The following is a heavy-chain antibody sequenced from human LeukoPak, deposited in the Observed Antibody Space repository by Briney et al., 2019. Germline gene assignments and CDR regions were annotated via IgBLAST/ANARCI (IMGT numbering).Heavy chain of an antibody. CDR2: ISAYNGNT. D-gene: IGHD3-22*01. CDR1: GYTFTSYG. J-gene: IGHJ5*02. CDR3: ARVTSYYYDSSGYYGNWFDP. Sequence: ASAKVSCKASGYTFTSYGISWVRQAPGQGLEWMGWISAYNGNTNYAQKLQGRVTMTTDTSTSTAYMELRSLRSDDTAVYYCARVTSYYYDSSGYYGNWFDPWGQGTLVTVSS. V-gene: IGHV1-18*01.